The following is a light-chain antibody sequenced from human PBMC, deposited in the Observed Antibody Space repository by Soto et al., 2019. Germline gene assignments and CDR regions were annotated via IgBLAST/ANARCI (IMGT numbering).Light chain of an antibody. Sequence: EIVLTQSRATLSLCPGERATISGRASQSVSSYLLWYQQKPGQAPRLLIYDASNRASGTPARFSGSGSETDFTLTISSLEPEDFAVYYCQHRMNWPLTFGQGTRLEIK. V-gene: IGKV3-11*01. CDR3: QHRMNWPLT. J-gene: IGKJ5*01. CDR1: QSVSSY. CDR2: DAS.